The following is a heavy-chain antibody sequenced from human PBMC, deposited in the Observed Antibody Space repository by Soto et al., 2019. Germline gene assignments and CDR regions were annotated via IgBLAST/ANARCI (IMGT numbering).Heavy chain of an antibody. Sequence: QLQLQESGPGLVRPSETLSLTCTVSGGSISSSDYYWGWIRQPPGKGLEWIGSMSYSGSTYYNPSLKRRVAVSVDTSKNQVSLKLRPVTATDTAVYYCGRLRWARISMRVVVITPDYWGQGTLVTVSS. V-gene: IGHV4-39*01. CDR2: MSYSGST. J-gene: IGHJ4*02. D-gene: IGHD3-22*01. CDR1: GGSISSSDYY. CDR3: GRLRWARISMRVVVITPDY.